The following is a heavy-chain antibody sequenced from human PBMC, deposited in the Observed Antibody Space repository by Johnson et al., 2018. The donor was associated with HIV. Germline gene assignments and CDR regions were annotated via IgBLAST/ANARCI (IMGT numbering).Heavy chain of an antibody. Sequence: VQLVESGGGLVQPGRSLRLSCTGSGFTFGDYAMSWVRQAPGKGLEWVGFIRSEAYGGTTEDAVYVKGRFTFSRDDSKSIAYLQMNSLKTEDTAVYYCTRAALRGSRAFDIWGQGTMVTVSS. V-gene: IGHV3-49*04. CDR1: GFTFGDYA. D-gene: IGHD6-25*01. J-gene: IGHJ3*02. CDR3: TRAALRGSRAFDI. CDR2: IRSEAYGGTT.